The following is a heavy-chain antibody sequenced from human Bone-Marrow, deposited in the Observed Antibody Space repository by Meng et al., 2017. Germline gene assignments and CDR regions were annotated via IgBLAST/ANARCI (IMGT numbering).Heavy chain of an antibody. Sequence: ASVKVSCKASGYTFTSYYMHWLRQAPGQGLEWMGIINPSGGSTSYAQKFQGRVTMTRDTFTSTVYMELSSLRSEDTAVYYCARGDSGSYYAPPIDYWGQGTLVTVSS. CDR3: ARGDSGSYYAPPIDY. V-gene: IGHV1-46*01. J-gene: IGHJ4*02. CDR2: INPSGGST. CDR1: GYTFTSYY. D-gene: IGHD1-26*01.